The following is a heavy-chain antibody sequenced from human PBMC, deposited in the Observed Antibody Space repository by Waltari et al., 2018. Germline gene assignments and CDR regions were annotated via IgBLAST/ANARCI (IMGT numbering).Heavy chain of an antibody. J-gene: IGHJ4*02. CDR1: GGSISSSSYY. CDR2: IYYSGST. V-gene: IGHV4-39*01. CDR3: ARAYSSGFLGFVPSYYFDY. D-gene: IGHD6-19*01. Sequence: QLQLQESGPGLVKPSETLSLTCTVSGGSISSSSYYWGWIRQPPGKGLEWIGRIYYSGSTYYNPSLKSRGTISVDTSKNQFSLKLSSVTAADTAVYYCARAYSSGFLGFVPSYYFDYWGQGTLVTVSS.